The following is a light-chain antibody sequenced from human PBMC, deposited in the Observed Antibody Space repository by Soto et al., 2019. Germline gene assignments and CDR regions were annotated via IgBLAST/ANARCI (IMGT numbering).Light chain of an antibody. CDR2: LGF. J-gene: IGKJ2*01. CDR1: QSLLHNNGKNI. V-gene: IGKV2-28*01. CDR3: MQALPPPYP. Sequence: VMNQSPHSLTVTPGEPASISCRSSQSLLHNNGKNILEWYLQKPGQSPQLLIYLGFNRASGVPDRVSGSGAGTDFTLNLSRVEDADVGVYYFMQALPPPYPVGQGTKLEIK.